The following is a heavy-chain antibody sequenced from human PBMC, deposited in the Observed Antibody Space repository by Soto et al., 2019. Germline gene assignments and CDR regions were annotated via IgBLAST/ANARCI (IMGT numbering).Heavy chain of an antibody. CDR2: IIPILGIA. Sequence: QVQLVQSGAEVKKPGSSVKVSCKASGGTFSSYTISWVRQAPGQGLEWMGRIIPILGIANYAQKFQGTVTITADNATNTAYMALNSLTSDDTAVHSYELEAEDWFDPWGQGTLVTVAA. D-gene: IGHD6-13*01. V-gene: IGHV1-69*02. J-gene: IGHJ5*02. CDR1: GGTFSSYT. CDR3: ELEAEDWFDP.